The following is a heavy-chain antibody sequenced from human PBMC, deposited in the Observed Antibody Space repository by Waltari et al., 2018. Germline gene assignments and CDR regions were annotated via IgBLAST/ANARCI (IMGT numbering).Heavy chain of an antibody. CDR2: IYYSGST. CDR1: GGSISSSSYY. V-gene: IGHV4-39*07. CDR3: ARLVQRGYFDY. D-gene: IGHD1-26*01. J-gene: IGHJ4*02. Sequence: QLQLQESGPGLVKPSETLSLTCTVSGGSISSSSYYWGWIRQPPGKGLEWIGSIYYSGSTYYNPSLKSRVTISVDTSKNQFSLKLSSVTAADTAVYYCARLVQRGYFDYWGQGTLVTVSS.